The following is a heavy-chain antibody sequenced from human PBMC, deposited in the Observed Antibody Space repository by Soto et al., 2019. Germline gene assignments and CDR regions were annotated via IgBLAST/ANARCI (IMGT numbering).Heavy chain of an antibody. J-gene: IGHJ6*03. CDR1: GFTFSSYG. CDR2: ISYDGSNK. CDR3: AKDHLGDYYYYMDV. Sequence: GGSLRLSCAASGFTFSSYGMHWVRQAPGKGLEWVAVISYDGSNKYYADSVKGRFTISRDNSKNTLYLQMNSLRAEDTAVYYCAKDHLGDYYYYMDVWGKGTTVTVSS. V-gene: IGHV3-30*18.